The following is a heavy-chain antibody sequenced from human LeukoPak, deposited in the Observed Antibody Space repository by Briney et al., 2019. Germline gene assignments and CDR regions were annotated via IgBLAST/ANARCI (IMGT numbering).Heavy chain of an antibody. CDR2: IYYSGST. V-gene: IGHV4-31*03. D-gene: IGHD2-21*01. Sequence: SETLSLTCTVSGGSISSGGYYWSWIRQHPGKGLEWVGYIYYSGSTYYNPSLKSRVTISVDTSKNQFSLKLSSVTAADTAVYYCARPIVVVPLRAFDIWGQGTMATVSS. J-gene: IGHJ3*02. CDR1: GGSISSGGYY. CDR3: ARPIVVVPLRAFDI.